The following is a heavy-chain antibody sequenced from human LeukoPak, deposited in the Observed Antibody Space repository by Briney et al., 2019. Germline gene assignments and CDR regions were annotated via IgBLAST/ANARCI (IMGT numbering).Heavy chain of an antibody. Sequence: PSETLSLTCTVSGGSISSYYWSWIRQAPGKGLEWIGYIYNSGSTNYNPSLKSRVTISVDTSKNQFSLKLSSVTAADTAVYYCARYSSSWYAVDYWGQGTLVTVSS. CDR2: IYNSGST. D-gene: IGHD6-13*01. V-gene: IGHV4-59*01. CDR1: GGSISSYY. CDR3: ARYSSSWYAVDY. J-gene: IGHJ4*02.